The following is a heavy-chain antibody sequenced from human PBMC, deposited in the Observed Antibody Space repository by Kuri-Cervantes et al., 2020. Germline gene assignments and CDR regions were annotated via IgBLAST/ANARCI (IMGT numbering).Heavy chain of an antibody. V-gene: IGHV1-69*13. CDR2: IIPIFGTA. J-gene: IGHJ3*02. Sequence: SVKVTCKASGGTFSSYAICWVRQAPGQGLEWMGGIIPIFGTANYAQKFQGRVTITADESTSTAYMELSSLRSEDTAVYYCAREFQDSSGYLGALHDAFDIWGQGTMVTVSS. CDR1: GGTFSSYA. CDR3: AREFQDSSGYLGALHDAFDI. D-gene: IGHD3-22*01.